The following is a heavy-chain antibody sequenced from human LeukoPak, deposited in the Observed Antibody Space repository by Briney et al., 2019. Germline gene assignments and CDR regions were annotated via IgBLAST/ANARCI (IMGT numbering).Heavy chain of an antibody. J-gene: IGHJ6*03. V-gene: IGHV3-20*04. CDR3: ARVGPWVNPDYYYYMDV. Sequence: GGSLRLSCAASGFTFSSYWMHWVRQAPGKGLEWVSGINWNGGSTGYADSVKGRFTISRDNAKNSLYLQMNSLRAEDTAVYYCARVGPWVNPDYYYYMDVWGKGTTVTVSS. CDR2: INWNGGST. D-gene: IGHD1-14*01. CDR1: GFTFSSYW.